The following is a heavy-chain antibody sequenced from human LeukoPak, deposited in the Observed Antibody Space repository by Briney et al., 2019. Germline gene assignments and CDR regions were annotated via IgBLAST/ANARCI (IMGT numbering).Heavy chain of an antibody. D-gene: IGHD3-22*01. J-gene: IGHJ6*02. CDR2: IPGSGGAT. V-gene: IGHV3-23*01. Sequence: GGSLRLSCAASGFSFSSYAIRWVRQAPGTGLEWVSSIPGSGGATYYADSVRGRFSISRDSSKNTVYLQMNSLRDEDTAVYYCARARPWDSSRSYYFGMDVWGHGTTVTVSS. CDR1: GFSFSSYA. CDR3: ARARPWDSSRSYYFGMDV.